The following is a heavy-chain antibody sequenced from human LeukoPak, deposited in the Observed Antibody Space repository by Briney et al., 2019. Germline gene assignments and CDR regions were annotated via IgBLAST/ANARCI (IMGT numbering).Heavy chain of an antibody. V-gene: IGHV1-18*01. CDR2: ISAYNGNT. D-gene: IGHD2-21*02. CDR1: GGTFSSYA. J-gene: IGHJ4*02. Sequence: ASVKVSCKASGGTFSSYAISWVRQAPGQGLEWMGWISAYNGNTNYAQKLQGRVTMTTDTSTSTAYMELRSLRSDDTAVYYCAREHIVVVTAIIDYWGQGTLVTVSS. CDR3: AREHIVVVTAIIDY.